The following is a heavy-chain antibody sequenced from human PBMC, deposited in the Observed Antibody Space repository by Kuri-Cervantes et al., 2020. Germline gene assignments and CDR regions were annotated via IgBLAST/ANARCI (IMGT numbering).Heavy chain of an antibody. Sequence: GGSLRLSCAASGFTFDDYAMHWVRQAPGKGLEWVSGISWNSGSIGYADSVKGRFTISRDNAKNSLCLQMNSLRAEDTALYYCAKDIGPGAAAQEDYYYYGMDVWGQGTTVTVSS. V-gene: IGHV3-9*01. CDR1: GFTFDDYA. D-gene: IGHD6-13*01. J-gene: IGHJ6*02. CDR2: ISWNSGSI. CDR3: AKDIGPGAAAQEDYYYYGMDV.